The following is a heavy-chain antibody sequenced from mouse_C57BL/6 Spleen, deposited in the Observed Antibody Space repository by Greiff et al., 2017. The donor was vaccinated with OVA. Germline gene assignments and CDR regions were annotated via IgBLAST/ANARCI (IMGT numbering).Heavy chain of an antibody. CDR3: ARGDATTGFAY. CDR2: INPGSGGT. CDR1: GYAFTNYL. D-gene: IGHD1-1*01. V-gene: IGHV1-54*01. J-gene: IGHJ3*01. Sequence: QVQLQQSGAELVRPGTSVKVSCKASGYAFTNYLIEWVKQRPGQGLEWIGVINPGSGGTNYNEKFKGKATLTADKSSSTAYMQLSSLTSEDSAVYFCARGDATTGFAYWGQGTLVTVSA.